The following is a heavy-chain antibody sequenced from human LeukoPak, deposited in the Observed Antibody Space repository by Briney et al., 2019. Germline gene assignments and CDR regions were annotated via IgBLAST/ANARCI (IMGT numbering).Heavy chain of an antibody. J-gene: IGHJ4*02. D-gene: IGHD5-18*01. Sequence: SETLSLTCTVSGASINTYFWAWIRQPADKGLQWIGHLSTTGSPNYNPSLKSRLTMSVDTSKNHLSLSLRSVTAADTAVYYCARGLGYSYGYFHYWGQGTLVTVSS. V-gene: IGHV4-4*07. CDR3: ARGLGYSYGYFHY. CDR2: LSTTGSP. CDR1: GASINTYF.